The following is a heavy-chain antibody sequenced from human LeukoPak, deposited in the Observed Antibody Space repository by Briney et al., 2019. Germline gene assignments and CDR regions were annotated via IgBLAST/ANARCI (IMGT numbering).Heavy chain of an antibody. CDR1: GGSVSSYH. V-gene: IGHV4-59*02. CDR3: ARETSQKGAHYMDV. CDR2: IYHSGST. Sequence: SETLSLTCTVSGGSVSSYHWSWIRQPPGKGLEWIGKIYHSGSTNYNPSLKSRVTISVDTSKNQFSLKLSSVTAADTAVYYCARETSQKGAHYMDVWGKGTTVTISS. J-gene: IGHJ6*03. D-gene: IGHD3-16*01.